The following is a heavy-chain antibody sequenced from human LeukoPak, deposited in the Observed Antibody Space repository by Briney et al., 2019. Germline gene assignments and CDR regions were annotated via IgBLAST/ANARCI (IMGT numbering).Heavy chain of an antibody. V-gene: IGHV3-23*01. Sequence: GGSLRLSCAASGFTFSSSAMSWVRQAPGKGLEWVSFISGSGDLTYYADSLKGRFTISRDNSKNTLSLQMNSLRAEDTAVYYCASRKYYYGSGSYYNYGMDVWGQGTTVTVSS. CDR1: GFTFSSSA. CDR2: ISGSGDLT. D-gene: IGHD3-10*01. J-gene: IGHJ6*02. CDR3: ASRKYYYGSGSYYNYGMDV.